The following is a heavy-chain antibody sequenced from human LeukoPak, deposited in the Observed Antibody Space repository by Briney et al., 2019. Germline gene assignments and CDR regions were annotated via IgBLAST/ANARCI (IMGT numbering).Heavy chain of an antibody. Sequence: SVKVPCKASGGTFSSYAISWVRQAPGQGLEWMGRIIPIFGTANYAQKSQGRVTITTDESTSTAYMELSSLRSEDTAVYYCARDVSGYDPDTRFDYWGQGTLVTVSS. CDR1: GGTFSSYA. D-gene: IGHD5-12*01. CDR3: ARDVSGYDPDTRFDY. V-gene: IGHV1-69*05. CDR2: IIPIFGTA. J-gene: IGHJ4*02.